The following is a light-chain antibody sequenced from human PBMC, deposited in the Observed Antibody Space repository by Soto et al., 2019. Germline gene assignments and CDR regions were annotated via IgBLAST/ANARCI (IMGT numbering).Light chain of an antibody. J-gene: IGKJ3*01. Sequence: EIVLTQSPGTLSLSPGERATLSCRASQSVSSSYLAWYQQKPGQAPRLLIYGASSRATALPDRFSGSGSGTDFTLTISRLEPEDFAVYYCQQYGSSLFTFGPGTKVDIK. CDR1: QSVSSSY. V-gene: IGKV3-20*01. CDR3: QQYGSSLFT. CDR2: GAS.